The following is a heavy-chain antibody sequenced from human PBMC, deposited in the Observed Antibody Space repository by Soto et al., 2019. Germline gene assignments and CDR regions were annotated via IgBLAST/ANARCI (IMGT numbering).Heavy chain of an antibody. CDR1: GFTFSSYS. Sequence: EVQLVESGGGLVQPGGSLRLSCAASGFTFSSYSMNWVRQAPGKGLEWVSYISSSSSTIYYADSVKGRFTISRDNAKNSLYLQMNSLRDEDTALYYCAANYDSSGYYSNNFDYWGQGTLVTVSS. D-gene: IGHD3-22*01. CDR3: AANYDSSGYYSNNFDY. CDR2: ISSSSSTI. V-gene: IGHV3-48*02. J-gene: IGHJ4*02.